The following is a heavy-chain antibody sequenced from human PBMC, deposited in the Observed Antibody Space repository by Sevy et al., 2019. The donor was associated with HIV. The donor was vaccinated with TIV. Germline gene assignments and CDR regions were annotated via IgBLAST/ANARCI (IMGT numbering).Heavy chain of an antibody. CDR3: ARVGYYYDSSGYYYYYYGMDV. V-gene: IGHV1-18*01. CDR1: GYTFTSYG. CDR2: ISAYNGNT. D-gene: IGHD3-22*01. J-gene: IGHJ6*02. Sequence: ASVKVSCKASGYTFTSYGFSWVRQAPGQGLEWMGWISAYNGNTNYAQKLQGRVTMTTDTSTSTAYMELRSLRSDDTAVYYCARVGYYYDSSGYYYYYYGMDVWGQGTTVTVSS.